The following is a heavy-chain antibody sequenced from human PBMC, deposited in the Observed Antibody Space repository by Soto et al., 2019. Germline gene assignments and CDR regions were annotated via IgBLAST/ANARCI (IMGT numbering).Heavy chain of an antibody. Sequence: QVQLVQSGAEVKKPGASVKVSCKASGYTFTSYDINWVRQATGQGLEWMGWMNPNSGNTGYAQKFQGRVTMTRNTSISKAYRELSSLRSEDTAVYYCARGIVPAAMISSPGLDYWGQGTLVTVSS. J-gene: IGHJ4*02. V-gene: IGHV1-8*01. CDR2: MNPNSGNT. CDR1: GYTFTSYD. CDR3: ARGIVPAAMISSPGLDY. D-gene: IGHD2-2*01.